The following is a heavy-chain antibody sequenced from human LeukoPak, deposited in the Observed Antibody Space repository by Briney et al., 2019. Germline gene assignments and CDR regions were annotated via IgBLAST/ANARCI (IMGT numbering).Heavy chain of an antibody. V-gene: IGHV3-30*18. Sequence: GGSLRLSCAASGFTFSNYGMHWVRQAPGKGLEWVGVISSDGRTKYYADSVQGRFTISRDNSENTLFLQMNSLRAEDTAVYYCAKDGGVTGTFDYWGQGTLVTVSS. CDR2: ISSDGRTK. CDR1: GFTFSNYG. D-gene: IGHD3-16*01. CDR3: AKDGGVTGTFDY. J-gene: IGHJ4*02.